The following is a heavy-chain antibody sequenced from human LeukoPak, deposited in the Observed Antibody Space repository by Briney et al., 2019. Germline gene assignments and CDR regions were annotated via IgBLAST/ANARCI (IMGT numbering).Heavy chain of an antibody. CDR1: GGSISSGGYY. J-gene: IGHJ4*02. V-gene: IGHV4-30-2*01. CDR3: ARSDTKRYFDY. CDR2: IYHSGST. Sequence: SETLSLTCTVSGGSISSGGYYWSWIRQPPGKGLEWIGYIYHSGSTYYNPSLKSRVTISVDRSKNQFSLKLSSVTAADTAVYYCARSDTKRYFDYWGQGTLVTVSS.